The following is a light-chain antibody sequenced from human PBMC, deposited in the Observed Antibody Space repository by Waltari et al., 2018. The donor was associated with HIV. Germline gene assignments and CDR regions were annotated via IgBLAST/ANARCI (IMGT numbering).Light chain of an antibody. CDR3: CSYAGSYTPVV. CDR2: DVT. Sequence: QSALTQPRSVSGSPGQSISIPCTGTSTAVGGLRYVSWYQQYQGEVPKLMIYDVTKRPSGVPDRFSGSKSGNTASLTISGLQAEDEADYYCCSYAGSYTPVVFGGGTKLTVL. J-gene: IGLJ2*01. V-gene: IGLV2-11*01. CDR1: STAVGGLRY.